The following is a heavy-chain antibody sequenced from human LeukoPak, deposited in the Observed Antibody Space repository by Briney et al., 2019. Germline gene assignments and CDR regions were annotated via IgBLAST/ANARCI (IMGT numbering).Heavy chain of an antibody. Sequence: SETLSLTCTVSGGSISSSSYYWGWIRQPPGKGLEWIGSIYYSGSTYYNPCLKSRVTISVDTSKNQFSLKLSSVTAADTAVYYCASMYSISAGDYFDYWGQGTLVTVSS. J-gene: IGHJ4*02. CDR3: ASMYSISAGDYFDY. D-gene: IGHD6-6*01. CDR2: IYYSGST. CDR1: GGSISSSSYY. V-gene: IGHV4-39*01.